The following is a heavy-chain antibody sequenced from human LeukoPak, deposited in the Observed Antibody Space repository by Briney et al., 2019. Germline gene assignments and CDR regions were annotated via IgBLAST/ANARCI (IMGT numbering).Heavy chain of an antibody. D-gene: IGHD6-13*01. J-gene: IGHJ4*02. CDR3: AKDPDRAAAGTFDY. CDR1: GFTFSSYA. CDR2: ISGSGGST. V-gene: IGHV3-23*01. Sequence: GGSLRLSCAASGFTFSSYAMSWVRQAPGNGLEWVSAISGSGGSTYYVDSVKGRFTISRDNSKNTLYLQMNSLRAEDTAVYYCAKDPDRAAAGTFDYWGQGTLVTVSS.